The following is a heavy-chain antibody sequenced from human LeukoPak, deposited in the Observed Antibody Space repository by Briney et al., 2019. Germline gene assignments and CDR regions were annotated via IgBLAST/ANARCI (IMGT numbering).Heavy chain of an antibody. CDR2: ISSGSIEI. J-gene: IGHJ4*02. CDR1: EFTFSSYR. Sequence: GGSLRLSCAASEFTFSSYRMDWVRQAPGKGLEWVASISSGSIEIYYADAVKGRYTISRDNAKNSLYLQMSSLRGEDTAVYYCARGGYSHYDYWGPGTLVTVSS. D-gene: IGHD6-13*01. CDR3: ARGGYSHYDY. V-gene: IGHV3-21*01.